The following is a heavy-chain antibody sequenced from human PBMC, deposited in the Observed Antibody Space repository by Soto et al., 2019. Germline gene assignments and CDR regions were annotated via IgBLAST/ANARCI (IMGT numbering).Heavy chain of an antibody. CDR3: ARGGIVVVVAAEQVAC. CDR1: GYTFTSYY. J-gene: IGHJ4*02. CDR2: INPSGGST. D-gene: IGHD2-15*01. V-gene: IGHV1-46*03. Sequence: QVQLVQSGAEVKKPGASVKVSCKASGYTFTSYYMHWVRQAPGQGLEWMGIINPSGGSTSYAQKFQGGVTMTRETSTRTGYMGLRSLRSEDTAVYYCARGGIVVVVAAEQVACWGQGTLVTVSS.